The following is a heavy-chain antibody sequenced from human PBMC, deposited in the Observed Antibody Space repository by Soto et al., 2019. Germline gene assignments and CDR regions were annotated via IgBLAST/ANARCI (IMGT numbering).Heavy chain of an antibody. Sequence: SETLSLTCTVSGGSISSSSYYWGWIRQPPGKGLEWIGSIYYSGSTYYNPSLKSRVTISVDTSKNQFSQKLSSVTAAETAVYYCARHSRCPTHYYGSGSLIDYWGQGTLVTVSS. V-gene: IGHV4-39*01. CDR1: GGSISSSSYY. J-gene: IGHJ4*02. D-gene: IGHD3-10*01. CDR2: IYYSGST. CDR3: ARHSRCPTHYYGSGSLIDY.